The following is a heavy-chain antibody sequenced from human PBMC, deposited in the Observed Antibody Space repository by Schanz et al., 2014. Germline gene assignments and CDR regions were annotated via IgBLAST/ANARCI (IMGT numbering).Heavy chain of an antibody. CDR1: GFTFSSHW. CDR2: INSVGSNT. J-gene: IGHJ3*02. CDR3: ARKMKLGVFGGKGHDSLDI. D-gene: IGHD2-15*01. Sequence: EVQLVQSGGGLVQPGGSLRLSCAASGFTFSSHWMHWVRQDPGKGLVWVARINSVGSNTDYADSVTGRFTISRDNAKNTLYLQMRTLRGEDAAVYYCARKMKLGVFGGKGHDSLDIWGQGTMVTVSS. V-gene: IGHV3-74*01.